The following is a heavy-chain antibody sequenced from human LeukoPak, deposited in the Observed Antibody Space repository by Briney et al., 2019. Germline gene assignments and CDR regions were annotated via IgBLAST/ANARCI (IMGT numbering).Heavy chain of an antibody. V-gene: IGHV4-39*01. CDR3: ASLVYCSSTSCYNYYYMDV. J-gene: IGHJ6*03. D-gene: IGHD2-2*02. CDR1: GGSISSSSYY. CDR2: IYYSGST. Sequence: SETLSLTCTVSGGSISSSSYYWGWIRQPPGKGLEWIGSIYYSGSTYYNPSLKSRVTISVDTSKNQFSLKLSSVTAADTAVYYCASLVYCSSTSCYNYYYMDVWGKGTTVTVSS.